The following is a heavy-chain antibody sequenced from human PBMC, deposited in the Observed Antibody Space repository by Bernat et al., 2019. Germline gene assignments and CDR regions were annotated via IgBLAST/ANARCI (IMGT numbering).Heavy chain of an antibody. CDR2: IIPIFGTA. Sequence: QVQLVQSGAEVKKPGSSVKVSCKASGGTFSSYAISWVRQAPGQGLEWMGGIIPIFGTANYAQKFQGRVTITADESTSTAYMELSSLRSEDTAVYYCARGTMVQGVIHRPHTDYYYYYMDVWGKGTTVTVSS. CDR1: GGTFSSYA. V-gene: IGHV1-69*01. CDR3: ARGTMVQGVIHRPHTDYYYYYMDV. D-gene: IGHD3-10*01. J-gene: IGHJ6*03.